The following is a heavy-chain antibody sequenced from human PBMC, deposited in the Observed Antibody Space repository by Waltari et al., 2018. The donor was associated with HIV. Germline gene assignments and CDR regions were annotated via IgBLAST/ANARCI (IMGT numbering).Heavy chain of an antibody. D-gene: IGHD3-10*01. CDR3: ARDTGRNFGFDY. J-gene: IGHJ4*02. CDR1: GGTFSSYA. CDR2: MNPIVGTT. Sequence: QVQLVQSGAEVKKTGSSVKVSCRASGGTFSSYAISWVRQAPGQGLEWMGGMNPIVGTTNYAQKCQGRVRITADESTSTAYMELSSLRSEDTAVYYFARDTGRNFGFDYWGQGTLVTVSS. V-gene: IGHV1-69*01.